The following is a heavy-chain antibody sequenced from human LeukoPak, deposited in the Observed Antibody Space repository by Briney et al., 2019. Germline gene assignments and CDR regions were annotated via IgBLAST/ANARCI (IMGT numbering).Heavy chain of an antibody. CDR1: GFTFSSYS. D-gene: IGHD2-15*01. J-gene: IGHJ5*02. Sequence: GGSLRLSCAASGFTFSSYSMNWVRQAPGKGLEWVSSISSSSSYIYYADSVKGRFTISRDNAKDSLYLQMNSLRAEDTAVYYCAVDIVVVVAAPGFDPWGQGTLVTVSS. CDR3: AVDIVVVVAAPGFDP. V-gene: IGHV3-21*01. CDR2: ISSSSSYI.